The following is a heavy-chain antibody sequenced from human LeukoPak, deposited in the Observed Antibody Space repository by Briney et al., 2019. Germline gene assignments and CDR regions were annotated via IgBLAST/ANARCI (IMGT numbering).Heavy chain of an antibody. CDR3: AGDNKLDYVWGSYPRFDP. D-gene: IGHD3-16*02. Sequence: ASVKVSCKASGYTFTSYGISWVRQAPGQGLEWMGSISAYNGNTNYAQKLQGRVTMTTDTSTSTAYMELRSLRSDDTTVYYCAGDNKLDYVWGSYPRFDPWGQGTLVTVSS. V-gene: IGHV1-18*04. J-gene: IGHJ5*02. CDR2: ISAYNGNT. CDR1: GYTFTSYG.